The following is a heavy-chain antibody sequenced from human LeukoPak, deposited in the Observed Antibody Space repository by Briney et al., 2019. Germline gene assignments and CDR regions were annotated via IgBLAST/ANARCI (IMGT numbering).Heavy chain of an antibody. D-gene: IGHD6-13*01. CDR3: ARGRSSSSWILSRRLFDY. CDR1: GYTFTNYD. CDR2: MNPNSGNT. Sequence: GASVKVSCKASGYTFTNYDINWVRQATGQGLEWMGWMNPNSGNTGYAQKFQGRVTITRNTSISTAYMELSSLRSEDTAVYYCARGRSSSSWILSRRLFDYWGQGTLVTVSS. J-gene: IGHJ4*02. V-gene: IGHV1-8*03.